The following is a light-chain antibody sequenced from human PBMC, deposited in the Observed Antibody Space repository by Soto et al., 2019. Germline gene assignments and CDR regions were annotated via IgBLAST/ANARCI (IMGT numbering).Light chain of an antibody. J-gene: IGLJ1*01. Sequence: LTQPASVSGSPGQSITISCTGTSGDVGGYNYVSWYQQHPGKAPKLMIYDVSNRPSGVSNRFSGSKSGNTASLTISGLQAEDEADYYCSSYTSSSTYVFGTGTKVTVL. V-gene: IGLV2-14*01. CDR2: DVS. CDR1: SGDVGGYNY. CDR3: SSYTSSSTYV.